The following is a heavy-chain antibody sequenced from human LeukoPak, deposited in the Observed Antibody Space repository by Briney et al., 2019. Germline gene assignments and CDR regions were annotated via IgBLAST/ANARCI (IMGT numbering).Heavy chain of an antibody. J-gene: IGHJ3*02. Sequence: PGGSLRLSCAPSGFTFIIYAMTWVRQAPGKGPEWVSGISGSGDRTYYTDSVKGRFTISRDNSKKTLDLQMNSLRAEDTAVYYCAKRDNNDYYTGLHVFDIWGQGTMVTVSS. D-gene: IGHD3-22*01. V-gene: IGHV3-23*01. CDR1: GFTFIIYA. CDR2: ISGSGDRT. CDR3: AKRDNNDYYTGLHVFDI.